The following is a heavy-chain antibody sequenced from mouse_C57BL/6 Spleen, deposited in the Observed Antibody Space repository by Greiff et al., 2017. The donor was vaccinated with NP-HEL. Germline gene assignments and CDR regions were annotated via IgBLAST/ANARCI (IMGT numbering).Heavy chain of an antibody. J-gene: IGHJ4*01. D-gene: IGHD1-1*01. CDR3: SISRLRYHPVYCFDY. CDR2: IDPETGGP. V-gene: IGHV1-15*01. Sequence: QVQLQQSGAELVRPGASVTLSCKASGYTFTDYEMHWVKQTPVHGLEWIGAIDPETGGPDYNQKFKGKAILTADKSSSTAYMELRSLTSDDSAVYYWSISRLRYHPVYCFDYWGQGTSVTVSS. CDR1: GYTFTDYE.